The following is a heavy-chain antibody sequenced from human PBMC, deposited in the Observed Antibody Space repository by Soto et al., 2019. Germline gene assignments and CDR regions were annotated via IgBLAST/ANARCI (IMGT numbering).Heavy chain of an antibody. Sequence: PWGSLRLSCAACGVTFCSYAMGGVRQEPGKGLEWVSAISGSGGSTYYADSVKGRFTISRDNSKNTLYLQMNSLRAEDTAVYYCVWEVIAAAGTDYWGQGTLVTVSS. CDR1: GVTFCSYA. D-gene: IGHD6-13*01. V-gene: IGHV3-23*01. CDR3: VWEVIAAAGTDY. J-gene: IGHJ4*02. CDR2: ISGSGGST.